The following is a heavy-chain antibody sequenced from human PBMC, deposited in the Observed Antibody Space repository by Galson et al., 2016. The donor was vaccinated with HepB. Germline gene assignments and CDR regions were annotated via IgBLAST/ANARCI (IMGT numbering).Heavy chain of an antibody. D-gene: IGHD3-3*01. CDR1: GFTFSKSE. Sequence: SLRLSCAASGFTFSKSEMNWVRQAPGEGLEWVSYISSGGSSMYYADSVKGRFTISRDNAKNSVSLQMNSLRAEDTAVYYCARVISRFLEWLSPDDAFGLWGQGTMVTVSS. V-gene: IGHV3-48*03. CDR3: ARVISRFLEWLSPDDAFGL. CDR2: ISSGGSSM. J-gene: IGHJ3*01.